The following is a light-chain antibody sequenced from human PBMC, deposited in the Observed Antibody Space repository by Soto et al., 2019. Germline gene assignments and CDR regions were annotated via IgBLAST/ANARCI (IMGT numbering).Light chain of an antibody. V-gene: IGKV1-39*01. CDR3: QQSYRIPPT. J-gene: IGKJ5*01. CDR2: ATS. CDR1: QTVTTY. Sequence: DIQMTQSPSSLSASVGDRVSITCRTSQTVTTYLNWYVQKPGKAPELLIYATSKLRGGVPSKFSGSGSGTEFTLTINSLQPEEFGNYFCQQSYRIPPTFGQGTRLEIK.